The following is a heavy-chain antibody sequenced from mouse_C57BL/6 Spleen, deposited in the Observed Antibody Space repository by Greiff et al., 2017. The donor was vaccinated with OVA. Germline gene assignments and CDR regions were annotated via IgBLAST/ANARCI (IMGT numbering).Heavy chain of an antibody. J-gene: IGHJ4*01. Sequence: QVQLKQSGAELVKPGASVKLSCKASGYTFTSYWMHWVKQRPGQGLEWIGMIHPNSGSTNYNEKFKSKATLTVDKSSSTAYMQLSSLTSEDSAVYYCARAYSNYDYYAMDYWGQGTSVTVSS. CDR2: IHPNSGST. D-gene: IGHD2-5*01. CDR3: ARAYSNYDYYAMDY. CDR1: GYTFTSYW. V-gene: IGHV1-64*01.